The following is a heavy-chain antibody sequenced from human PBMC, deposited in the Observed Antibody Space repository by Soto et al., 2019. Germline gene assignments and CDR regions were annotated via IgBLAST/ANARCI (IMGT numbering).Heavy chain of an antibody. V-gene: IGHV4-34*01. CDR1: GGSFSGYY. CDR2: INHSGST. D-gene: IGHD6-19*01. Sequence: VQLQQWGAGLLMPSETLSLTCAVYGGSFSGYYWSWIRQPPGKGLEWIGEINHSGSTNYNPSLKSRVTISVDTSKNQFSLKLSSVTAADTAVYYCARVRKQWLVRWFDPWGQGTLVTVSS. J-gene: IGHJ5*02. CDR3: ARVRKQWLVRWFDP.